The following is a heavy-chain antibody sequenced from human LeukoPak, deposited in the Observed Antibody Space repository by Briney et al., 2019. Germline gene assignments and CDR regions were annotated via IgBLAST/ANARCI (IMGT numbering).Heavy chain of an antibody. D-gene: IGHD5-18*01. CDR2: MSRGGNTI. J-gene: IGHJ4*02. V-gene: IGHV3-48*04. Sequence: GGSLRLSCAASGFTFSSYSMNWVRQAPGKGLEWVSYMSRGGNTIYYSDSVKGRFTISRDTAENSLSLQMNSLRAEDTAVYYCARNTGYSYGYFDYWGQGTLVTVSS. CDR3: ARNTGYSYGYFDY. CDR1: GFTFSSYS.